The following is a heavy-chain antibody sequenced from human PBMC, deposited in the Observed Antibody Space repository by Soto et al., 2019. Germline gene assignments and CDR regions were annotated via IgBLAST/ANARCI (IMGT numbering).Heavy chain of an antibody. CDR1: GFTFSSYS. Sequence: EVQLVESGGGLVQPGGSLRLSCAASGFTFSSYSMNWVRQAPGKGLEWVSYISRSGSSIYYADSVKGRFTISRDNAKNSLYLQMNSLRDEDTAVYYCARDRAYYYDSSGYYYELADYWGQGTLVTVSS. J-gene: IGHJ4*02. CDR3: ARDRAYYYDSSGYYYELADY. CDR2: ISRSGSSI. D-gene: IGHD3-22*01. V-gene: IGHV3-48*02.